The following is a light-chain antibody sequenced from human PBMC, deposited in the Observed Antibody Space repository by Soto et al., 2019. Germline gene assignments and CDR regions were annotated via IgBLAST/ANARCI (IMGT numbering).Light chain of an antibody. Sequence: TRAPSLLFASVGDRFTITCRESPSIGGYLNWYQHKPGEPPKLLTFAADTLKSGVPSRFSGSGFNKEFTLTVTSLQPEDFATYYCQQNYDVPYTFGLGTRVEIK. CDR3: QQNYDVPYT. CDR2: AAD. J-gene: IGKJ2*01. V-gene: IGKV1-39*01. CDR1: PSIGGY.